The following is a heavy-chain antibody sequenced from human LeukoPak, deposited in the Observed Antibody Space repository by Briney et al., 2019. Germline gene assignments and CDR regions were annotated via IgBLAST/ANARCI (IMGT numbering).Heavy chain of an antibody. Sequence: GASVKVSCKASGYTFTSYGISWVRQAPGQGLEWMGWISAYNGNTNYAQKLQGRVTMTTDTSTSTAYMELRSLRSDDTAVYYCARLTYYYDSSGYYYTPPDYWGQGTLVTVSS. J-gene: IGHJ4*02. CDR2: ISAYNGNT. V-gene: IGHV1-18*01. CDR1: GYTFTSYG. CDR3: ARLTYYYDSSGYYYTPPDY. D-gene: IGHD3-22*01.